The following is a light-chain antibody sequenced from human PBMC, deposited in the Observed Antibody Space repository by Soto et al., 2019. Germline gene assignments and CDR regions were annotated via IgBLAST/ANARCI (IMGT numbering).Light chain of an antibody. V-gene: IGKV3-20*01. CDR2: GAA. CDR3: QQYGSSPGRT. J-gene: IGKJ1*01. CDR1: QSVSSSY. Sequence: EIVLTQSPGTLSLSPGERANLSCRASQSVSSSYIAWYQQKPGQAPRLLIYGAASRATGIPDRFSGSGSGTDFTLTISRLEPEDFAVYYCQQYGSSPGRTFGQGTKVEIK.